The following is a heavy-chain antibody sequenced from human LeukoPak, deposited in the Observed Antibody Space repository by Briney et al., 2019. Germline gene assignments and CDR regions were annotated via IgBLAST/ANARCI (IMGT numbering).Heavy chain of an antibody. Sequence: GESLKISCKGSGYSFTNYWIAWVRQMPGKGLEWMGVIYPGDSDTRYNPSFQGQVTISADRSFGTAYLQWSSLKASDSAMYYCARREATTEYFDFWGQGTLVTVS. V-gene: IGHV5-51*01. D-gene: IGHD1-7*01. CDR1: GYSFTNYW. CDR3: ARREATTEYFDF. CDR2: IYPGDSDT. J-gene: IGHJ4*02.